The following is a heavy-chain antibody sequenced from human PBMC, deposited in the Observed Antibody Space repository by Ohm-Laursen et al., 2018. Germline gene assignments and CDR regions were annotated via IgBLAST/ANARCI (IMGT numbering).Heavy chain of an antibody. J-gene: IGHJ4*02. Sequence: SLRLSCAASGFTFSSYDMHWVRQATGKGLEWVSAIGTAGDTYYPGSVKGRFTISRENAKNSLYLQMNSLRAGDTAVYYCARAGQQLEIDYWGQGTPVTVSS. CDR2: IGTAGDT. D-gene: IGHD6-13*01. V-gene: IGHV3-13*01. CDR3: ARAGQQLEIDY. CDR1: GFTFSSYD.